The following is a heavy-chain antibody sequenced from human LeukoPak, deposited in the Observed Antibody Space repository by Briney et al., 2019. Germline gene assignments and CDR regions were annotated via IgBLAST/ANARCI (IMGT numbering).Heavy chain of an antibody. J-gene: IGHJ6*02. CDR3: ARVAVAGQYYYYGMDV. V-gene: IGHV1-69*13. CDR2: IIPIFDTA. CDR1: GGTFSSYA. Sequence: ASVKVSCKASGGTFSSYAISWVRQAPGQGLEWMGGIIPIFDTANYAQKFQGRVTITADESTSTAYMELSSLRSEDTAVYYCARVAVAGQYYYYGMDVWGQGTTVTVSS. D-gene: IGHD6-19*01.